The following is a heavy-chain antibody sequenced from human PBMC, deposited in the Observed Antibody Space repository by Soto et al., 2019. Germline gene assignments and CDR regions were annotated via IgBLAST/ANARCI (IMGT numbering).Heavy chain of an antibody. Sequence: QVQLVQSGAEVKKPGSSVTVSCKASGGIFSTYAISWLRQAPGQGLEWMGGIIPLFGTPNYAQRFQGRVTSTADESTSTAYMELSRLRSEDTAVYYCAIDRDDYGSGNYYNRIDFWGQGTLVTVSS. D-gene: IGHD3-10*01. J-gene: IGHJ4*02. V-gene: IGHV1-69*01. CDR2: IIPLFGTP. CDR1: GGIFSTYA. CDR3: AIDRDDYGSGNYYNRIDF.